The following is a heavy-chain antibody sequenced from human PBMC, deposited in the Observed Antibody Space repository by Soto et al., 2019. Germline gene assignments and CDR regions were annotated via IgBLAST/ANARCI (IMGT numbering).Heavy chain of an antibody. J-gene: IGHJ5*02. V-gene: IGHV3-13*01. Sequence: GGSLRLSCAASGFTFSSYDMHWVRQATGKGLEWVSAIGTAGDTYYPGSVKGRFTISRENAKNSLYLQMNSLRAGDTAVYYCARGGNGFGELLDWNWFDPWGQGTLVTVSS. D-gene: IGHD3-10*01. CDR3: ARGGNGFGELLDWNWFDP. CDR1: GFTFSSYD. CDR2: IGTAGDT.